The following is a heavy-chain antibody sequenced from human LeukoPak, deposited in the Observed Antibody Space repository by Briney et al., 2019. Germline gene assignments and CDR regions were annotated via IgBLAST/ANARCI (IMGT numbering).Heavy chain of an antibody. D-gene: IGHD3-10*01. CDR1: GYTFTSYG. V-gene: IGHV1-18*01. Sequence: GASVKVSCKASGYTFTSYGISWVRQAPGQGLEWMGWISAYNGHTNYAQKLQGRVTMTTDTSTSTAYMELRSLRSDDTAVYYCARGRGGSMVRGVIRKNYYYYMDVWGKGTTVTISS. CDR3: ARGRGGSMVRGVIRKNYYYYMDV. J-gene: IGHJ6*03. CDR2: ISAYNGHT.